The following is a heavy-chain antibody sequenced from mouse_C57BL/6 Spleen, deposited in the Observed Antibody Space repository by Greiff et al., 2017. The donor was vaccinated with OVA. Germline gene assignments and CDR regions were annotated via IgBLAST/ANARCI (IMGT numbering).Heavy chain of an antibody. D-gene: IGHD1-1*01. Sequence: EVQLVESGGGLVQPGGSLSLSCAASGFTFTDYYMSWVRQPPGKALEWLGFIRNKANGYTTEYSASVKGRFTISRDNSQSILYLQMNALRAEDSATYYCARYLLRDYAMDYWGQGTSVTVSS. J-gene: IGHJ4*01. CDR3: ARYLLRDYAMDY. CDR2: IRNKANGYTT. CDR1: GFTFTDYY. V-gene: IGHV7-3*01.